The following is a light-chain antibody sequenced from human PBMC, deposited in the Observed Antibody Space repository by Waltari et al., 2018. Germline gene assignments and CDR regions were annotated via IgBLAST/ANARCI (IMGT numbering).Light chain of an antibody. CDR3: QSYDTSLSVV. J-gene: IGLJ3*02. CDR2: GST. CDR1: GSNLGASYD. V-gene: IGLV1-40*01. Sequence: QSVLTQPPSVSGAPGQRVTISCTGSGSNLGASYDVPWYQQLPRAAPKLLIYGSTSRPLGVPARFFGSTSGTSASLAITGLQAEDEADYYCQSYDTSLSVVFGGGTKLTVL.